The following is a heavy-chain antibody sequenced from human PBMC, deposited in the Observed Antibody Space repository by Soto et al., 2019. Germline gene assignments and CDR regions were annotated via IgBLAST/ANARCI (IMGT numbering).Heavy chain of an antibody. Sequence: SVKVSCKASGSTFTSSAMQWVRQARGQRLEWIGWIVVGSGNTNYAQKFQERVTITRDMSTSTAYMELSSLRSEDTAVYYCAAYYYGSGSYRGYNWFDPWG. D-gene: IGHD3-10*01. J-gene: IGHJ5*02. CDR3: AAYYYGSGSYRGYNWFDP. CDR2: IVVGSGNT. CDR1: GSTFTSSA. V-gene: IGHV1-58*02.